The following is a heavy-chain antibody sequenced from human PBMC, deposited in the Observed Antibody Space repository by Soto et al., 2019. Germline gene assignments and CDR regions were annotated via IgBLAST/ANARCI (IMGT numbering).Heavy chain of an antibody. CDR3: ARETGTTDFDY. CDR2: IIPILGIA. Sequence: QVQLVQSGAEVKKPGSSVKVSCKASGGTFSSYTISWVRQAPGQELEWMGRIIPILGIANYAQKFQGRVTITADKSTSTAYMELSSLRSEDTAVYYCARETGTTDFDYWGQGTLVTVSS. D-gene: IGHD1-7*01. V-gene: IGHV1-69*08. J-gene: IGHJ4*02. CDR1: GGTFSSYT.